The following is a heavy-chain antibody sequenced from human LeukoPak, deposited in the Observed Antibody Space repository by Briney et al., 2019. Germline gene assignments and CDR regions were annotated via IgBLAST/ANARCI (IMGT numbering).Heavy chain of an antibody. D-gene: IGHD6-19*01. CDR1: GGSISSSNW. CDR3: AGSGWSPYYFDY. J-gene: IGHJ4*02. V-gene: IGHV4-4*02. Sequence: PSETLSHTCAVSGGSISSSNWWSWVRQPPGKGLEWIGEIYHSGSTNYNPSLKSRVTISVDTSKNQFSLKLSSVTAADTAVYYCAGSGWSPYYFDYWGQGTLVTVSS. CDR2: IYHSGST.